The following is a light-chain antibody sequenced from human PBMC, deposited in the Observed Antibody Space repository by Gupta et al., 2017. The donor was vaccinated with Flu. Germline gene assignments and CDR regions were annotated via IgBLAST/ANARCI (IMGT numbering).Light chain of an antibody. CDR1: QSVSSN. CDR2: GAS. Sequence: EIVMTQSPSTLSVSPGERATLSCRASQSVSSNLAWYQQKPGQAPRILIYGASTRATGIPARFSGSGSGTEFTLTISSLQSEDFAVYYCQRYNNWPITFGGGTKVEIK. V-gene: IGKV3-15*01. J-gene: IGKJ4*01. CDR3: QRYNNWPIT.